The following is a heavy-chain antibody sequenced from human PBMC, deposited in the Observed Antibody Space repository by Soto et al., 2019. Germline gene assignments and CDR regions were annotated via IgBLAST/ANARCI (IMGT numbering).Heavy chain of an antibody. CDR3: ARDLKLESPYYDFWSGPLDAFDI. CDR1: GFTCSSYL. Sequence: PGGSLRLSCAASGFTCSSYLMHWVRQAPGKGLVWVSRINSDGSSTSYADSVKGRFTISRDNAKNTLYLQMNSLRAEDTAVYYCARDLKLESPYYDFWSGPLDAFDIWGQGTMVTVSS. J-gene: IGHJ3*02. D-gene: IGHD3-3*01. CDR2: INSDGSST. V-gene: IGHV3-74*01.